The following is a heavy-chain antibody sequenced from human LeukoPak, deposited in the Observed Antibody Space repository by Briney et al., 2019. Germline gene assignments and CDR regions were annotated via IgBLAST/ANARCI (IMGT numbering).Heavy chain of an antibody. Sequence: GESLKISCKGSGYTFSNYWIAGVRQMPGKGLEWMGIVYLGDSDTRYSPSFQGQVTISADKSINTAYLQWSSLKASDTAMYYCARLEGLQLRASFVYWGQRTLVTVSS. D-gene: IGHD1-1*01. J-gene: IGHJ4*02. V-gene: IGHV5-51*01. CDR1: GYTFSNYW. CDR2: VYLGDSDT. CDR3: ARLEGLQLRASFVY.